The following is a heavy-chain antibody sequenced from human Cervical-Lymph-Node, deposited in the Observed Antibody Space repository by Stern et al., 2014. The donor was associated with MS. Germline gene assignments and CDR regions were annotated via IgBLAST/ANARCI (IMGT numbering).Heavy chain of an antibody. CDR1: GDTFTNYA. CDR3: ARVVGVTGLSSYTY. V-gene: IGHV7-4-1*02. J-gene: IGHJ4*02. Sequence: VQLVQPGSELKKPGASVKVSCKASGDTFTNYAINWVRQAHGQGLEWMGWIKTNAGIPTYAQGFTGRFVFSLDTSVSTAYLQISSLKAEDTAVYYCARVVGVTGLSSYTYWGQGTLVTVSS. CDR2: IKTNAGIP. D-gene: IGHD1-26*01.